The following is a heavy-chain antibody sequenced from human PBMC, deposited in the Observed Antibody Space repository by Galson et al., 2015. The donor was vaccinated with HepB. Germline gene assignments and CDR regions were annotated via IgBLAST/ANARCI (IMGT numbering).Heavy chain of an antibody. D-gene: IGHD4-17*01. V-gene: IGHV3-23*01. CDR2: ISDTGGST. Sequence: SLRLSCAASGFTFSSYAMSWARQAPGKGLEWVSAISDTGGSTFYADSVKGRFTISRDNSKNTLSLQINTLRADDTAVYYCAKPLYGQYYYYGMDVWGPGTTVTVSS. CDR3: AKPLYGQYYYYGMDV. CDR1: GFTFSSYA. J-gene: IGHJ6*02.